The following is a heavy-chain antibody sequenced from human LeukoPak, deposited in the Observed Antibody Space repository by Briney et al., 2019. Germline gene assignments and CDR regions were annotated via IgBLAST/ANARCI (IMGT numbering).Heavy chain of an antibody. D-gene: IGHD4-17*01. J-gene: IGHJ6*03. CDR2: INPNSGGT. CDR1: GYTFTGYY. CDR3: ARDTGDTVTQYYYYYYMDV. V-gene: IGHV1-2*02. Sequence: ASVKVSCKASGYTFTGYYMHWVRQAPGQGLEWMGWINPNSGGTNYAQKFQGRVAMTRDTSISTAYMELSRLRSDDTAVYYCARDTGDTVTQYYYYYYMDVWGKGTTVTVSS.